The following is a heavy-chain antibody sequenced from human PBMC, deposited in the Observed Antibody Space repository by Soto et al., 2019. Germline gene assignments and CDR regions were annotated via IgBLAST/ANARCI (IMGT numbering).Heavy chain of an antibody. J-gene: IGHJ4*02. V-gene: IGHV3-48*02. CDR1: GFTFSVYS. CDR3: ARSVEGHFDY. D-gene: IGHD6-19*01. Sequence: EVQLVESGGDLVQREGSRRLSCVASGFTFSVYSMNWVRQAPGTGLEGFSYITSYTKTIKYADSVKGRLTISRDNAKNSVYLQMNSLRDEDTAVYYCARSVEGHFDYWGQGTVVTVSS. CDR2: ITSYTKTI.